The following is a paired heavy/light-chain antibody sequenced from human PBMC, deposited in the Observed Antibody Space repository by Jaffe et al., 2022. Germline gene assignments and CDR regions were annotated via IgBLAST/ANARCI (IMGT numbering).Heavy chain of an antibody. D-gene: IGHD1-26*01. J-gene: IGHJ3*02. Sequence: EVQLVESGGGLVQPGGSLKLSCAASGFTFSGSAMHWVRQASGKGLEWVGRIRSKANSYATAYAASVKGRFTISRDDSKNTAYLQMNSLKTEDTAVYYCTSSRGDSGSYYPGDAFDIWGQGTMVTVSS. CDR1: GFTFSGSA. V-gene: IGHV3-73*02. CDR3: TSSRGDSGSYYPGDAFDI. CDR2: IRSKANSYAT.
Light chain of an antibody. Sequence: DIQMTQSPSSLSASVGDRVTITCQASQDISNYLNWYQQKPGKAPKLLIYDASNLETGVPSRFSGSGSGTDFTFTISSLQPEDIATYYCQQYDNLPTFGQGTRLEIK. J-gene: IGKJ5*01. V-gene: IGKV1-33*01. CDR1: QDISNY. CDR3: QQYDNLPT. CDR2: DAS.